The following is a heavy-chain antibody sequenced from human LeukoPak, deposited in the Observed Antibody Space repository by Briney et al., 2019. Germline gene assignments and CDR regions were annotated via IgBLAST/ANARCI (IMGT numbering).Heavy chain of an antibody. CDR1: GFTFSSYA. Sequence: AGGSLRLSCAASGFTFSSYAMHWVRQAPGKGLEWVAVISYDGSNKYYADSVKGRFTISRDNSKNTLYLQMNSLRAEDTAVYCCARDLYDFWSGYYDPPYYYYYMDVWGKGTTVTVSS. V-gene: IGHV3-30*04. J-gene: IGHJ6*03. CDR2: ISYDGSNK. D-gene: IGHD3-3*01. CDR3: ARDLYDFWSGYYDPPYYYYYMDV.